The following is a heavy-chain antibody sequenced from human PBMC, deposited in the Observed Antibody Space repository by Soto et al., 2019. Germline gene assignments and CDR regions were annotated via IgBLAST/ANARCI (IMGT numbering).Heavy chain of an antibody. Sequence: GGSLRLSCAASGFTFSSYWMHWVRQAPGKGLVWVSRINSDGSSTSYADSVKGRFTISRDNAKNTLYLQMNSLRAEDTAVYYCARGNPGTLVVEGDAFDIWGQGTMVTVSS. CDR1: GFTFSSYW. CDR3: ARGNPGTLVVEGDAFDI. J-gene: IGHJ3*02. CDR2: INSDGSST. D-gene: IGHD2-21*01. V-gene: IGHV3-74*01.